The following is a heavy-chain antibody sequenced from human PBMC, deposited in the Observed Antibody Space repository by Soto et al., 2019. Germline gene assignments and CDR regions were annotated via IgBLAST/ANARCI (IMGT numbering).Heavy chain of an antibody. J-gene: IGHJ5*02. D-gene: IGHD1-7*01. CDR3: ARYMANSNYTASTRENWLDT. CDR1: GGSISSGGYS. Sequence: SETLSLTCAVSGGSISSGGYSWSWIRQPPGKGLEWIGYIYHSGSTYYNPSLKSRVTISVDRSKNQFSLKLSSVTAADTAVYYCARYMANSNYTASTRENWLDTWGQGTLVTVSS. V-gene: IGHV4-30-2*01. CDR2: IYHSGST.